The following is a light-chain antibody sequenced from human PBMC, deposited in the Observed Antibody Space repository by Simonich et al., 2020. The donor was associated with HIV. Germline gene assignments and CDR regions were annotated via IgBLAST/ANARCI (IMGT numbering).Light chain of an antibody. CDR2: WAS. V-gene: IGKV4-1*01. Sequence: DIVMTQSPDSLAVSLGERATINCKSSQSVLYSSNNKNYLAWYQTKPGQPPKLLMYWASTRESGVPDRFSGSGSGTDFTLTISSLQAEDVAVYFCQQCHTHPHTFGQGTKLEIK. J-gene: IGKJ2*01. CDR1: QSVLYSSNNKNY. CDR3: QQCHTHPHT.